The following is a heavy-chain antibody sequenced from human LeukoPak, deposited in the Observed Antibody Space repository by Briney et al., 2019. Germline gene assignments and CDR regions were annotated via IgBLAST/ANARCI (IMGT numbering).Heavy chain of an antibody. D-gene: IGHD1-26*01. CDR1: GFTFSSYA. V-gene: IGHV3-30-3*01. J-gene: IGHJ3*02. CDR3: ARGSIVGATEPLPDAFDI. Sequence: GGSLRPSCAASGFTFSSYAMHWVRQAPGKGLEGVAVISYDRSNKYYADSVKGRFTISRDNSKNTLYLQMNSLRAEDTAVYYCARGSIVGATEPLPDAFDIWGQGTMVTVSS. CDR2: ISYDRSNK.